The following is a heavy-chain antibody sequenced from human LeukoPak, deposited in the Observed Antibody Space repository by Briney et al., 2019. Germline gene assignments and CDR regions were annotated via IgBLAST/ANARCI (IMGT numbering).Heavy chain of an antibody. J-gene: IGHJ6*02. CDR1: GGSISSGGYY. V-gene: IGHV4-31*03. Sequence: MTSQTLSLTCTVSGGSISSGGYYWSWIRQHPGKGLEWIGYIYYSGSTYYNPSLKSRVTISVDTSKNQFSLKLSSVTAADTAVYYCARGSGSYNYYFYYGLDVWGQGTTVTVSS. D-gene: IGHD1-26*01. CDR3: ARGSGSYNYYFYYGLDV. CDR2: IYYSGST.